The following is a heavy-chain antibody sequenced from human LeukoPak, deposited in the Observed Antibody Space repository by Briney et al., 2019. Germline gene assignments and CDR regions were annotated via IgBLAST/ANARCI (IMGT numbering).Heavy chain of an antibody. D-gene: IGHD6-19*01. CDR2: IYYSGST. Sequence: TSETLSLTCTVSGGSISSYYWSWIRQPPGKGLEWIGYIYYSGSTNYNPSLKSRVTISVDTSKNQFSLKLSSVTAADTAVYYCARQGLSSGWTFDYWGQGTLVTVPS. CDR3: ARQGLSSGWTFDY. J-gene: IGHJ4*02. CDR1: GGSISSYY. V-gene: IGHV4-59*08.